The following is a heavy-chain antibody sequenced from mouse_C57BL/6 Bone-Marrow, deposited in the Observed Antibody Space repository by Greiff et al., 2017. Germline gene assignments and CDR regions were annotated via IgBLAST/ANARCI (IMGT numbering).Heavy chain of an antibody. D-gene: IGHD1-1*01. CDR1: GYTFTSYG. J-gene: IGHJ2*01. Sequence: VKLVESGAELARPGASVKLSCEASGYTFTSYGISWVKQRTGQGLEWIGAIYPRSGNTYYTEKFKGQATLTADKSSSTAYMELRSLTSEDSAVYFSASYYGSRGNDWGQGTTLTVSS. CDR3: ASYYGSRGND. V-gene: IGHV1-81*01. CDR2: IYPRSGNT.